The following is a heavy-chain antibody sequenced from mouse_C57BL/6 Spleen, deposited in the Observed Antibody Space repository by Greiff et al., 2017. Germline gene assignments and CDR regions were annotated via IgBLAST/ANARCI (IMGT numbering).Heavy chain of an antibody. J-gene: IGHJ4*01. D-gene: IGHD2-14*01. CDR3: ARQGYDVDYYAMDY. CDR2: ISGGGGNT. V-gene: IGHV5-9*01. Sequence: EVKLMESGGGLVKPGGSLKLSCAASGFTFSSYTMSWVRQTPEKRLEWVATISGGGGNTYYPDSVKGRFTISRDNAKNTLYLQMSSLRSEDTALYYCARQGYDVDYYAMDYWGQGTSVTVSS. CDR1: GFTFSSYT.